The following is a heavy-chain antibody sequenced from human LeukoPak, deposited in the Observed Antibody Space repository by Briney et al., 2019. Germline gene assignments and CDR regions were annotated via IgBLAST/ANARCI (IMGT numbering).Heavy chain of an antibody. Sequence: ASVKVSCKASGYTFTSYDINWVRQATGQGLEWMGWMNPDSGNTGYAQMFQGRLTMTWNTSISTAYMELSSLRSEDTAVYYCARGRTMLRGVIRSPDFWGQGTLVTVSS. CDR3: ARGRTMLRGVIRSPDF. CDR1: GYTFTSYD. J-gene: IGHJ4*02. D-gene: IGHD3-10*01. CDR2: MNPDSGNT. V-gene: IGHV1-8*01.